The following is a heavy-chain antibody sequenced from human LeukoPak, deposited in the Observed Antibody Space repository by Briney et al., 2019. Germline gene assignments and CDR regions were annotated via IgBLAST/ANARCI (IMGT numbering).Heavy chain of an antibody. CDR2: ISGSGGST. D-gene: IGHD2-15*01. Sequence: SGGSLRLSCAASGFTFSSYAMNWVRQAPGKGLEWVSAISGSGGSTYYADSVKGRFTISRDNSKNTLYLQMNSLRAEDTAVYYCAKINSVVVAATFDYWGQGTLVTVSS. CDR3: AKINSVVVAATFDY. J-gene: IGHJ4*02. CDR1: GFTFSSYA. V-gene: IGHV3-23*01.